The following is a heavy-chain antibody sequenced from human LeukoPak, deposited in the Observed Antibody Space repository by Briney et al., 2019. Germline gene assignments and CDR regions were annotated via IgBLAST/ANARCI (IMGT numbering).Heavy chain of an antibody. CDR3: ASGLVGATGDY. CDR2: ISYDGSNK. D-gene: IGHD1-26*01. J-gene: IGHJ4*02. V-gene: IGHV3-30*03. CDR1: GFTFSSYG. Sequence: PGGSLRLSCAASGFTFSSYGMDWIRQAPGKGLEWVAVISYDGSNKYYADSVKGRFTISRDNSKNTLYLQMNSLRAEDTAVYYCASGLVGATGDYWGQGTLVTVSS.